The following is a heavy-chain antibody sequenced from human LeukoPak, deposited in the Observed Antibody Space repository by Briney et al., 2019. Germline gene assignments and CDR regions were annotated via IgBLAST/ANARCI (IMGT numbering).Heavy chain of an antibody. CDR3: ARDRTAAY. V-gene: IGHV3-7*01. CDR1: GLTFSSYW. CDR2: IKQDGSEE. J-gene: IGHJ4*02. D-gene: IGHD6-13*01. Sequence: PGGSLRLSCAASGLTFSSYWMSWVRQAPGKGLEWVANIKQDGSEEYYVDSVKGRFTISRDNAKKSLYLQMNSLRAEDTAVYYCARDRTAAYWGQGTLVTVSS.